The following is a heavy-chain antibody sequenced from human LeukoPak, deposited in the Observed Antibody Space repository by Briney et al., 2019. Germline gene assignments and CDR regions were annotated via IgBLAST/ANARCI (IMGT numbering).Heavy chain of an antibody. D-gene: IGHD1-1*01. CDR1: GDSINSRSYY. J-gene: IGHJ4*02. V-gene: IGHV4-39*07. Sequence: SETLSLTCTVSGDSINSRSYYWGWIRQPPGKGLEWIGSIYYSGSTYYNPSLKSRVTISIDTSKNQFSLKLNSVTAADTAVYYCARLQVNYYFDYWGRGTLVTVSS. CDR3: ARLQVNYYFDY. CDR2: IYYSGST.